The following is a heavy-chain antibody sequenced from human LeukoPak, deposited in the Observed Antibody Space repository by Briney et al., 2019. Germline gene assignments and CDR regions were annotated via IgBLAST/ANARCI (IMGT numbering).Heavy chain of an antibody. J-gene: IGHJ5*02. CDR2: IYYSGST. CDR3: ASSGWYHWFDP. V-gene: IGHV4-61*01. D-gene: IGHD6-19*01. CDR1: GGSISSSSYY. Sequence: SETLSLTCTVSGGSISSSSYYWSWVRQPPGKGLEWIGYIYYSGSTNYNPSLKSRVTISVDTSKNQFSLKLTSVTAADTAVYYCASSGWYHWFDPWGQGTLVTVSS.